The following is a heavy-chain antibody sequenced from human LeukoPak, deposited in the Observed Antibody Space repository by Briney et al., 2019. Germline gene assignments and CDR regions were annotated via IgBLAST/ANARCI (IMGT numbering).Heavy chain of an antibody. J-gene: IGHJ5*02. Sequence: ASVKVSCKASGYTFTGNYMHWVRQAPGQGLEWMGWINPNSGGTNYAQKFQGRVTMTRDTSISTAYMELSRLRSDDTAVYYCASGVCSSTSCWDWFDPWGQGTLVTVSS. V-gene: IGHV1-2*02. CDR3: ASGVCSSTSCWDWFDP. CDR1: GYTFTGNY. CDR2: INPNSGGT. D-gene: IGHD2-2*01.